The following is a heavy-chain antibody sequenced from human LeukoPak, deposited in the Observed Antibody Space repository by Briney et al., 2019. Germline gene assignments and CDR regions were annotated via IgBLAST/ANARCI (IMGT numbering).Heavy chain of an antibody. J-gene: IGHJ4*02. Sequence: GGSLRLSYAASGFTFSSYSMSWVRQAPGKGLEWLSTINPSGDTTYYADSVKGRFTISRDNSKNTVYHQMNSLRAEDTAVYYCAKDRAGTPWADWGQGTLVTVSS. D-gene: IGHD1-1*01. CDR1: GFTFSSYS. CDR3: AKDRAGTPWAD. V-gene: IGHV3-23*01. CDR2: INPSGDTT.